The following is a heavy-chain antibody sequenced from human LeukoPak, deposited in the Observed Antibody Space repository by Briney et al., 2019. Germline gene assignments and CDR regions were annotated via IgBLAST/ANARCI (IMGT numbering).Heavy chain of an antibody. D-gene: IGHD4-17*01. CDR3: ARDLIPDGDYDVGY. CDR1: GGSISSYY. J-gene: IGHJ4*02. Sequence: SETLSLTCTVSGGSISSYYWSWIRQPPGKGLEWIGYIYYSGSTNYNPSLKSRVTISVDTSKNQFSLKLSSVTAADTAVYYCARDLIPDGDYDVGYWGQGTLVTVSS. V-gene: IGHV4-59*01. CDR2: IYYSGST.